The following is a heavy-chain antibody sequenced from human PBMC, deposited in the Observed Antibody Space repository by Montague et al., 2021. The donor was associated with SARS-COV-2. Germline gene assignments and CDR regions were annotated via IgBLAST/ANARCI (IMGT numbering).Heavy chain of an antibody. Sequence: TPSGDSIGGYFWSWIRQPAGKGLEWIGRIYANGNFDYNPSLNSRVSMSMDTSKQEFSMRLISVTAADTAVDYCARDAYYFGQGRDNHGAFDPWGQGILVTVSS. CDR3: ARDAYYFGQGRDNHGAFDP. V-gene: IGHV4-4*07. CDR1: GDSIGGYF. D-gene: IGHD2/OR15-2a*01. CDR2: IYANGNF. J-gene: IGHJ5*02.